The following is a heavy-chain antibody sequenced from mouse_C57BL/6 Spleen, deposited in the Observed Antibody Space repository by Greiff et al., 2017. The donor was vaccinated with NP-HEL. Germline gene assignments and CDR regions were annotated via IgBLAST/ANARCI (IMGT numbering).Heavy chain of an antibody. Sequence: ESGPGLVKPSQSLSLTCSVTGYSITSGYYWNWIRQFPGNKLEWMGYISYDGSNNYNPSLKNRISITRDTSKNQFFLKLNSVTTEDTATYYCARNHYYGRRRDYFDYWGQGTTLTVSS. V-gene: IGHV3-6*01. D-gene: IGHD1-1*01. CDR3: ARNHYYGRRRDYFDY. CDR1: GYSITSGYY. CDR2: ISYDGSN. J-gene: IGHJ2*01.